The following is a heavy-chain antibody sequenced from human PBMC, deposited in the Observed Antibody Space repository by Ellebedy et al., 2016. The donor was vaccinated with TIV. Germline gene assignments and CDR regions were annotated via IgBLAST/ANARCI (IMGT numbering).Heavy chain of an antibody. V-gene: IGHV3-11*01. CDR3: ARESIQQPTEYYYGMDV. D-gene: IGHD6-13*01. CDR1: GFTFSDYY. Sequence: GESLKISXAASGFTFSDYYMSWIRQAPGKGLEWVSYISSSGSTIYYADSVKGRFTISRDNAKNSLYLQMNSLRAEDTAVYYCARESIQQPTEYYYGMDVWGQGTTVTVSS. J-gene: IGHJ6*02. CDR2: ISSSGSTI.